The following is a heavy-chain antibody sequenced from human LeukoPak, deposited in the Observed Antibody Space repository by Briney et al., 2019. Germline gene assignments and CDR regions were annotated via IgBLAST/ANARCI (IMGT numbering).Heavy chain of an antibody. J-gene: IGHJ4*02. V-gene: IGHV4-4*07. D-gene: IGHD5-18*01. CDR3: ARERDHGYSYGLVLDA. Sequence: SDTLSLTCTVSGGSMNTYYRTWLRQPAGKRLEWLGRMYHSGTTNYNSPLYNPSLSSRVTMSVDGAKNQFSLRLKSVTTADTAVYFCARERDHGYSYGLVLDAWGQGSLVTVYS. CDR1: GGSMNTYY. CDR2: MYHSGTT.